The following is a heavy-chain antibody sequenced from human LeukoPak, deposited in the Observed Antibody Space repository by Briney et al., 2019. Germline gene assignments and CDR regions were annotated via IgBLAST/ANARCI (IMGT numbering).Heavy chain of an antibody. CDR3: ARSGYDSSGSRFDY. D-gene: IGHD3-22*01. CDR2: INHSGST. CDR1: GGSFSGYY. Sequence: SETLSLTCAVYGGSFSGYYWSWIRQPPGEGLEWIGEINHSGSTNYNPSLKSRVTISVDTSKNQFSLKLSSVTAADTAVYYCARSGYDSSGSRFDYWGQGTLVTVSS. V-gene: IGHV4-34*01. J-gene: IGHJ4*02.